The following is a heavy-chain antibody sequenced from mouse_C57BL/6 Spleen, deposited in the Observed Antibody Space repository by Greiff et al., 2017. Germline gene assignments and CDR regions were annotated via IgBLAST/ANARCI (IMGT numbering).Heavy chain of an antibody. CDR2: ISDGGSYT. CDR3: ARDHSNYVGYYAMDY. CDR1: GFTFSSYA. J-gene: IGHJ4*01. D-gene: IGHD2-5*01. Sequence: EVKLMESGGGLVKPGGSLKLSCAASGFTFSSYAMSWVRQTPEKRLEWVATISDGGSYTYYPDNVKGRFTISRDNAKNNLYLQMSHLKSEDTAMYYCARDHSNYVGYYAMDYWGQGTSVTVSS. V-gene: IGHV5-4*01.